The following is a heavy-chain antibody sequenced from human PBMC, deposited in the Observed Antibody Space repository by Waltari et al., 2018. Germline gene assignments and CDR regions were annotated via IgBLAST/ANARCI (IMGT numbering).Heavy chain of an antibody. J-gene: IGHJ4*03. Sequence: EVQLVESGGGLAKPGGSLRLSCGASGFSFSGYAMHWVRQAPGKGLEWVSVISGGGLTYYADSVKGRFTISRDNSKNTLSLQMTSLRAEDTAVYYCAKERAYSGFRYWGYGLDSWGQGVVVTVSP. CDR2: ISGGGLT. D-gene: IGHD6-25*01. CDR3: AKERAYSGFRYWGYGLDS. CDR1: GFSFSGYA. V-gene: IGHV3-23*04.